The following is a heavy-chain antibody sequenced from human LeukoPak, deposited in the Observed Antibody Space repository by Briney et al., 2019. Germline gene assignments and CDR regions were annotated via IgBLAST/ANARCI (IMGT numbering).Heavy chain of an antibody. CDR1: GFTFSTYA. CDR2: ISNSGGTT. D-gene: IGHD3-22*01. V-gene: IGHV3-23*01. J-gene: IGHJ4*02. CDR3: TTYYYDSSGYYYPYYFDY. Sequence: GGSLRLSCAASGFTFSTYAMSWVRQAPGKGLEWFSSISNSGGTTYYADSAKGRFTISRENSRNTLVLQMNRLRAEDTAVYYCTTYYYDSSGYYYPYYFDYWGQGTLVTVSS.